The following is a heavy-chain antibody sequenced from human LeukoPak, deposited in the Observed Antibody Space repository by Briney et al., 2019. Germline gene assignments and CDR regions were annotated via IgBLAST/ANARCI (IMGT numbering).Heavy chain of an antibody. Sequence: GGSLRLSCAASGFTFSSYAVSWVRQAPGKGLEWVSAISGSGGSTYYADSVKGRFTISRDNSKNTLYLQMNSLRAEDTAVYYCAKPYSSGWYVWFDPWGQGTLVTVSS. CDR1: GFTFSSYA. J-gene: IGHJ5*02. D-gene: IGHD6-19*01. CDR3: AKPYSSGWYVWFDP. CDR2: ISGSGGST. V-gene: IGHV3-23*01.